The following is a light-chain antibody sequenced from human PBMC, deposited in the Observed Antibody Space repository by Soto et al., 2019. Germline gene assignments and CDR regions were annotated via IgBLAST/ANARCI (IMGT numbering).Light chain of an antibody. CDR2: SAS. CDR3: QHLNRFPRT. J-gene: IGKJ1*01. V-gene: IGKV1-9*01. CDR1: QDISSY. Sequence: DIQLTQSPSFLSASVGDRVTITCRASQDISSYLAWYQQRPGKVPRFLTHSASTLQSGVPSRCSATGSGTTCTLTIISLQPEDIATYYCQHLNRFPRTFGQWTKVEV.